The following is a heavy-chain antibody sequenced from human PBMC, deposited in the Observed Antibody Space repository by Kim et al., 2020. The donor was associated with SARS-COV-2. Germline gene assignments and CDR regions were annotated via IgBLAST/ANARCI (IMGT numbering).Heavy chain of an antibody. V-gene: IGHV3-7*01. CDR2: INKDGGGE. J-gene: IGHJ6*04. CDR1: GFTFGNYS. Sequence: GGSLRLSCTASGFTFGNYSMNWVRQAPGKGLEWVSAINKDGGGEYYVDSVKGRFSVSRDNAKNSVYMDMNSLRVEDTAIVYCVGGGVWGEEATLIVSS. CDR3: VGGGV.